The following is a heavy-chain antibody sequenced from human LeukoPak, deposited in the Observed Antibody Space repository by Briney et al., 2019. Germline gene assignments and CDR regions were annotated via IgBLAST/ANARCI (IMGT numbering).Heavy chain of an antibody. J-gene: IGHJ6*03. CDR1: GFTFSSYS. CDR2: ISSSSSTI. V-gene: IGHV3-48*04. Sequence: GGSLRLSCAASGFTFSSYSMNWVRQAPGKGLEWVSYISSSSSTIYYADSVKGRFTISRDNAKNSLYLQMNSLRAEDTALYYCARGGSGSLYYYYYMDVWGKGTTVTVSS. D-gene: IGHD3-10*01. CDR3: ARGGSGSLYYYYYMDV.